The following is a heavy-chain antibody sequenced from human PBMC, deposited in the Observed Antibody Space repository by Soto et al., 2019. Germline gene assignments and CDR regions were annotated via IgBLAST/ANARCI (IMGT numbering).Heavy chain of an antibody. CDR3: ARDATFGTKGGSFDI. D-gene: IGHD3-16*01. Sequence: PGGSLRLSCAASGFTFRIYSMHWVRQSPGKGLEWVAVMWYDVTNKYYGESVKGRFTISRDNSENTLYLQMNSLRVEDTAVYYCARDATFGTKGGSFDIWGHGTLVTVS. CDR2: MWYDVTNK. V-gene: IGHV3-33*01. J-gene: IGHJ3*02. CDR1: GFTFRIYS.